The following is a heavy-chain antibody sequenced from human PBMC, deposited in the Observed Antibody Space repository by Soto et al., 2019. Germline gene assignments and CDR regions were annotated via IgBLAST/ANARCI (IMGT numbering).Heavy chain of an antibody. J-gene: IGHJ3*02. CDR2: ISYDGSNK. CDR1: GFTFSSYG. Sequence: PGGSLRLSCAASGFTFSSYGMHWVRQAPGKGLEWVAVISYDGSNKYYADSVKGRFTISRDNSKNTLYLQMNSLRAEDTAVYYCAKDPREYCSSTSCYAPFDIWGQGTMVTVSS. V-gene: IGHV3-30*18. CDR3: AKDPREYCSSTSCYAPFDI. D-gene: IGHD2-2*01.